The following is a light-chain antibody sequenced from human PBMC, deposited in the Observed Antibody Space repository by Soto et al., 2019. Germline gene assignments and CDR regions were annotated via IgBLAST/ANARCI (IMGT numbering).Light chain of an antibody. Sequence: QSALTQPASVSGSPRQSITISCTGTSSDVGGYDYVCWYKQHPGKAPQLMIYEVTNRPSGVSDRFSGSKSGNTASLTISGLQAEDEADYYCSSYTRSSTLYVFGTGTKLTVL. CDR2: EVT. CDR1: SSDVGGYDY. V-gene: IGLV2-14*01. J-gene: IGLJ1*01. CDR3: SSYTRSSTLYV.